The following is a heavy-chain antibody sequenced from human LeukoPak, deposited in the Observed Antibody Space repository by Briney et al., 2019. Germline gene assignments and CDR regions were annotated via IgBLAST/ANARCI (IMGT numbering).Heavy chain of an antibody. CDR3: ARDRKEYYDSSGYYYGQLGFDY. D-gene: IGHD3-22*01. V-gene: IGHV1-18*01. CDR1: GYTLTSYG. J-gene: IGHJ4*02. CDR2: ISAYNGNT. Sequence: ASVKVSCKASGYTLTSYGISWVRQAPGQGLEWMGWISAYNGNTNYAQKLQGRVTMTTDTSTSTAYMELRSLRSDDTAVYYCARDRKEYYDSSGYYYGQLGFDYWGQGTLVTVSS.